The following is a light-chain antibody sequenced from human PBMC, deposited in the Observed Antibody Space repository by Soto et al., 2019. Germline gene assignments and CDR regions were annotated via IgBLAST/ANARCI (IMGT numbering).Light chain of an antibody. CDR2: DAS. CDR3: QQYNDYPYP. V-gene: IGKV1-5*01. J-gene: IGKJ2*01. CDR1: QTADKW. Sequence: DIQVTQSPSTLSASVGDRVIIACRASQTADKWVAWYQQKPGKAPNVLIYDASRLESGVPSRFSGSGSGTLFTLTLSNLQPDDFATYYCQQYNDYPYPFGQGTKVEI.